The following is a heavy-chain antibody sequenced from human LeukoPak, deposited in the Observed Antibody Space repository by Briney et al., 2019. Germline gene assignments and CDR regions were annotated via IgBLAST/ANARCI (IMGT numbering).Heavy chain of an antibody. D-gene: IGHD6-6*01. CDR3: AKAQSRTSSSSSDY. Sequence: GGSLRLSCAASGFTFSSYGMHWVRQAPGKGLEWVAFIRYDGSNKYYADSVKGRFTISRDNSKNTLYLQMNSLRAEDTAVYYCAKAQSRTSSSSSDYWGQGTLVTVSS. V-gene: IGHV3-30*02. CDR2: IRYDGSNK. J-gene: IGHJ4*02. CDR1: GFTFSSYG.